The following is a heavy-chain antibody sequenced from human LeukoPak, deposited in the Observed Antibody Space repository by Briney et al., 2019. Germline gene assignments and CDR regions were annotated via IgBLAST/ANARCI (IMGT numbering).Heavy chain of an antibody. CDR3: ARGYGAGNYFDY. CDR2: ISSSGETT. CDR1: GFTFSSYS. Sequence: HPGGSLRLSCAVSGFTFSSYSMHWVRQAPGKGLEYVSTISSSGETTYYANSVKGRFTISRDNSKNTLYLQMGSLRAEDMAVYYCARGYGAGNYFDYWGQGTLVTVSS. J-gene: IGHJ4*02. D-gene: IGHD3-10*01. V-gene: IGHV3-64*01.